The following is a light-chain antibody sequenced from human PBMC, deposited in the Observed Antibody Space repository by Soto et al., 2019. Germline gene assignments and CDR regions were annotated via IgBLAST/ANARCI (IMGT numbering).Light chain of an antibody. Sequence: EIVLTQSPATLSLSPGERANLSYRASQSVSNYFAWYQQKPGQAPRLLIYDASNRATGIPARFSGSGSGTDFTLTISSLEPEGFAVYYCQQRSNWPLTFGQGTKVDIK. J-gene: IGKJ1*01. CDR3: QQRSNWPLT. CDR1: QSVSNY. CDR2: DAS. V-gene: IGKV3-11*01.